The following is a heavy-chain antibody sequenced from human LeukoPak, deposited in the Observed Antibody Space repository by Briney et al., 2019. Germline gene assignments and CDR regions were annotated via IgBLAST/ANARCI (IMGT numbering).Heavy chain of an antibody. J-gene: IGHJ4*02. D-gene: IGHD2-21*01. CDR3: AKDYLGDSLTHFDY. CDR1: GFTFDDYA. Sequence: GGSLRLSCVASGFTFDDYAMHWVRQAPGKGLEWVSGISWNSGSIGYADSVKGRFTISRDNAKNSLYLQMNSLRAEDTALYYCAKDYLGDSLTHFDYWGQGTLVTVSS. V-gene: IGHV3-9*01. CDR2: ISWNSGSI.